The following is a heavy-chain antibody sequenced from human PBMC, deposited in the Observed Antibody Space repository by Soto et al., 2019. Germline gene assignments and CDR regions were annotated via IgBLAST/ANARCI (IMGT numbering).Heavy chain of an antibody. J-gene: IGHJ5*02. CDR1: GGSIISYY. D-gene: IGHD2-8*01. CDR3: ARESLPKMVPMSVGRFDP. V-gene: IGHV4-4*07. CDR2: IYTSGST. Sequence: PSETLSLTCTVSGGSIISYYWSWIRQPAGQGLEWIGRIYTSGSTNYNPSLKSRVTMSVDTSKNQFSLKLSSVTAADTAVYYCARESLPKMVPMSVGRFDPWGQGTLVTVSS.